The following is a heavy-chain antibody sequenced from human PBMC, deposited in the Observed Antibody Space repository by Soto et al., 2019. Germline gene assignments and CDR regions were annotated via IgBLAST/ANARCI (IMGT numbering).Heavy chain of an antibody. CDR2: IYSGGST. D-gene: IGHD1-26*01. CDR3: AREGRGYYVFGY. V-gene: IGHV3-53*01. J-gene: IGHJ4*02. Sequence: VGSLRLSCAASGFTVSSNYMSWVRQAPGKGLEWVSVIYSGGSTYYADSVKGRFTISRDNSKNTLYLQMNSLRAEDTAVYYCAREGRGYYVFGYWGQGTLVTVSS. CDR1: GFTVSSNY.